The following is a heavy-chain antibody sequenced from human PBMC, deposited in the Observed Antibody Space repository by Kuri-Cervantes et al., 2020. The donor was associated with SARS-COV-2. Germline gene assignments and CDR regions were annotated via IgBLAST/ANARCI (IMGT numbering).Heavy chain of an antibody. CDR3: ATSYKVALYNWFDP. CDR1: GYTLTELS. D-gene: IGHD3-10*01. V-gene: IGHV1-24*01. J-gene: IGHJ5*02. Sequence: ASVKVSCRVSGYTLTELSMHWVRQAPGKGLEWMGGFDPEDGETIYAQKFQGRVTMTEDTSTDTAYMELSSLRSEDTAVYYCATSYKVALYNWFDPWGQGTRVTVSS. CDR2: FDPEDGET.